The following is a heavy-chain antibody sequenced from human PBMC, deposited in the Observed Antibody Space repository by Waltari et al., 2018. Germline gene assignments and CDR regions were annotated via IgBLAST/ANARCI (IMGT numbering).Heavy chain of an antibody. CDR1: GFTVVDYG. D-gene: IGHD4-17*01. CDR2: IDWNGGST. V-gene: IGHV3-20*04. CDR3: ARERYGDHFDY. Sequence: EVQLVESGGGVVRPGGSLRLSWSAAGFTVVDYGMSWVRQAPGKGLGWVSGIDWNGGSTGYADSVKGRFTISRDNAKNSLYLQMNSLRAEDTALYYCARERYGDHFDYWGQGTLVTVSS. J-gene: IGHJ4*02.